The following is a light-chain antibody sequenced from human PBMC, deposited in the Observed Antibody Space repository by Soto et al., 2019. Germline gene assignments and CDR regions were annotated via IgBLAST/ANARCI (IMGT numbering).Light chain of an antibody. CDR2: KAS. J-gene: IGKJ1*01. Sequence: DIQITQSPSTLSGSVGDRVTISCRASQTISSWLAWYQQKQGKXPKXXIYKASTLKSGVPSRFSSSGSGTEFTLTISSLQPDDFATYYCQHYNSYSEAFGQGTKVDIK. CDR3: QHYNSYSEA. V-gene: IGKV1-5*03. CDR1: QTISSW.